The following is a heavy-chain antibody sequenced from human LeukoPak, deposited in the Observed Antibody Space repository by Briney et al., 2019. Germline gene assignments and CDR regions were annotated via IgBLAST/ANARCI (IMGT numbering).Heavy chain of an antibody. CDR2: ISYDGSNK. CDR3: ARDDQPNIVVVPAAMRIGYYYYGMDV. V-gene: IGHV3-30*03. Sequence: PGRSLRLSCAASGFTFSSYGMHWVRQAPGKGLEWVAVISYDGSNKYYADSVKGRFTISRDNSKNTLYLQMNSLRAEDTAVYYCARDDQPNIVVVPAAMRIGYYYYGMDVWGQGTTVTVSS. J-gene: IGHJ6*02. CDR1: GFTFSSYG. D-gene: IGHD2-2*01.